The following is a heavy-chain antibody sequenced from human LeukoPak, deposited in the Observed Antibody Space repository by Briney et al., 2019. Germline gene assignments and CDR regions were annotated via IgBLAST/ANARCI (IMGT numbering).Heavy chain of an antibody. V-gene: IGHV3-30*18. CDR1: GFTFSSYG. CDR2: ISHDGTKN. D-gene: IGHD6-13*01. J-gene: IGHJ4*02. CDR3: AKEASSSWQD. Sequence: PGGSLRLSCAVSGFTFSSYGIHWVRQAPGKGLEWVTFISHDGTKNYYADSVKGRFTVSRDNSKNTLYLQMDSLRADDTAVYYCAKEASSSWQDWGQGTLVTVSS.